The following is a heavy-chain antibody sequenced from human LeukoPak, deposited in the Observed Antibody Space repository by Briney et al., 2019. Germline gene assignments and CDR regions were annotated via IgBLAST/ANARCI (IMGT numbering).Heavy chain of an antibody. D-gene: IGHD6-19*01. V-gene: IGHV3-49*04. CDR2: IRSKAYGGTT. J-gene: IGHJ4*02. Sequence: GGSLRLSCTASGFTFGDYAMSWVRQAPGEGLEWVGLIRSKAYGGTTEYAASVKGRFTISRDDSKSIVYLQINSLKTEATAVYYCTRVPYSSGWYDYFDYWGQGTLVTVSS. CDR1: GFTFGDYA. CDR3: TRVPYSSGWYDYFDY.